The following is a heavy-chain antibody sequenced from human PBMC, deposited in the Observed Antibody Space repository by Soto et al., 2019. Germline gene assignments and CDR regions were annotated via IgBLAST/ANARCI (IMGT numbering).Heavy chain of an antibody. CDR1: GGSFNGYF. J-gene: IGHJ4*02. V-gene: IGHV4-34*01. CDR3: ARAPGKYYFDS. CDR2: IDHGGSN. Sequence: SETLSLTCAVYGGSFNGYFWTWIRQPPGKGPEWIGDIDHGGSNNYNPSLKSRITISVDTSKNQFSLKLRSVTAADMAMFYCARAPGKYYFDSWGQGTQVTVSS.